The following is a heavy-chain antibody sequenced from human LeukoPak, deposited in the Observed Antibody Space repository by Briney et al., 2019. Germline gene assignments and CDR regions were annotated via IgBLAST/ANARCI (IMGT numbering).Heavy chain of an antibody. V-gene: IGHV4-59*06. D-gene: IGHD4-23*01. J-gene: IGHJ2*01. CDR3: ATEVVTGMYWYFDL. CDR1: GGSISSYY. CDR2: IYYSGST. Sequence: SETLSLTCTVSGGSISSYYWSWIRQPPGKGLEWIGYIYYSGSTYYNPSLKSRVTISVDTSKNQFSLKLSSVTAADTAVYYCATEVVTGMYWYFDLWGRGTLVTVSS.